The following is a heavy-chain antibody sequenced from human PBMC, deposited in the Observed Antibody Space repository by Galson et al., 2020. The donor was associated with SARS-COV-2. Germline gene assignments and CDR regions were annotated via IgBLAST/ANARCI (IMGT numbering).Heavy chain of an antibody. V-gene: IGHV4-4*07. D-gene: IGHD2-15*01. Sequence: ETSETLSLTCTVSGGSINTFYWSWIRQPAGEGLEWIGRVYASGSSDYNPSLKSRVTMSVDTSNNQFSLKLSSVNAADTAVYYCATSGYCSGGSCFSRWGQGTLVTVSS. CDR3: ATSGYCSGGSCFSR. CDR2: VYASGSS. J-gene: IGHJ4*02. CDR1: GGSINTFY.